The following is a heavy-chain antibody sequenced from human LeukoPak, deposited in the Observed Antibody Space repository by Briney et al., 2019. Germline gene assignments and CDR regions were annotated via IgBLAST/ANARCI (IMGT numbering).Heavy chain of an antibody. Sequence: PGGSLRLSCVVSGFTVSNNYMSWVRQAPRKGLEWVSSISGSSGNTYYADSVKGRFSISRDNSKNTLDLEMNSLRVDDTAVYYCAKRVGTKSSPFDYWGQGTLVTVSS. V-gene: IGHV3-23*01. CDR1: GFTVSNNY. CDR3: AKRVGTKSSPFDY. J-gene: IGHJ4*02. CDR2: ISGSSGNT. D-gene: IGHD1-26*01.